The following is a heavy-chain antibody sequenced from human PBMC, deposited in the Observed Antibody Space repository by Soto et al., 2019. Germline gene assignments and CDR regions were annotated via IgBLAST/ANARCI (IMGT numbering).Heavy chain of an antibody. CDR1: GYSFTSYW. Sequence: GESLKISCKGSGYSFTSYWIGWVRQMPGKGLECMGIIYPGDSDTRYSPSFHGQVTISADKSISTAYLQWSSLKASDTAVYYCAGGGVRGVITRTRDYYGMDVWGQGTTVTVS. V-gene: IGHV5-51*01. CDR2: IYPGDSDT. CDR3: AGGGVRGVITRTRDYYGMDV. J-gene: IGHJ6*02. D-gene: IGHD3-10*01.